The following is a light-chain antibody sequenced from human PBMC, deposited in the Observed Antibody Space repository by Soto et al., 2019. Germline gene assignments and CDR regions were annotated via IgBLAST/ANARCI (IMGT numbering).Light chain of an antibody. CDR1: SSDVGGYDY. CDR2: EVT. CDR3: AAYAGGKNFYV. J-gene: IGLJ1*01. V-gene: IGLV2-8*01. Sequence: QSVLTQPPSASGSPGQTVTISCTGTSSDVGGYDYVSWYQQHPGEAPKLIIYEVTKRPSGVPDRFSVSKSGNTASLTVSGLQAEDEADYHCAAYAGGKNFYVFGTGTKLTVL.